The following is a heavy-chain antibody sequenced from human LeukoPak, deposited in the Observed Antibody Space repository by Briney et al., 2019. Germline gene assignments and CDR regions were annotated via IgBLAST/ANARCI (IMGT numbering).Heavy chain of an antibody. J-gene: IGHJ6*02. CDR1: GGSINSSSYY. Sequence: PSETLSLTCTVSGGSINSSSYYWGWIRQPPGKGLEWIGSIYYSGSTYYNPSLKSRVTISVDTSKNQFSLKLSSVTAADTAVYYCARESPNYYDSSGYGGMDVWGQGTTVTVSS. D-gene: IGHD3-22*01. CDR2: IYYSGST. V-gene: IGHV4-39*07. CDR3: ARESPNYYDSSGYGGMDV.